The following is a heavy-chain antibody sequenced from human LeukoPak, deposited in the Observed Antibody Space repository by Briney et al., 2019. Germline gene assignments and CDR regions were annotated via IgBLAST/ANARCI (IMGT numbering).Heavy chain of an antibody. Sequence: TPQTLSLTCTVSGGSISSGSYYWSWIRQPAGKGLEWIGRIYTSGSTNYNPSLKSRVTISVDTSKNQFSLKLSSVTAADTAVYYCARDGLYDYGGIGDYYYYYMDVWGKGTTVTVSS. D-gene: IGHD4-23*01. CDR1: GGSISSGSYY. CDR2: IYTSGST. J-gene: IGHJ6*03. V-gene: IGHV4-61*02. CDR3: ARDGLYDYGGIGDYYYYYMDV.